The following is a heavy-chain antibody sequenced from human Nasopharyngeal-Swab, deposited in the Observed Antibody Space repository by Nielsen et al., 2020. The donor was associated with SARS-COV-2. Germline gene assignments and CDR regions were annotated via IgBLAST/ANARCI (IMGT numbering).Heavy chain of an antibody. D-gene: IGHD4-17*01. J-gene: IGHJ4*02. CDR2: IITYNANT. Sequence: ASVKVSCKTSRDTFTTSDINWLRQAPGQELEWRGWIITYNANTHYAQNFLDRITLITDTSNRTAYMELASLTSDDTALYYCASNPTTRTVTNYFDPWGQGTLIAVSS. CDR3: ASNPTTRTVTNYFDP. V-gene: IGHV1-18*04. CDR1: RDTFTTSD.